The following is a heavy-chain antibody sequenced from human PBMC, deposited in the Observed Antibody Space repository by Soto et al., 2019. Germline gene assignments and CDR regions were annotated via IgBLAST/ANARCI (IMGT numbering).Heavy chain of an antibody. CDR2: IRGDGTDI. V-gene: IGHV3-43*01. CDR3: AKERDCGGVCLYFDF. Sequence: EVQLVQSGGRVVPPGGSLRISCAASGFDFNRFTMHWGRQTPERGLEWVSYIRGDGTDIRYSDSVRGRFTISRDNTKNSLYLQMYSLTTEDTALYYCAKERDCGGVCLYFDFWGQGALVTVSS. CDR1: GFDFNRFT. J-gene: IGHJ4*02. D-gene: IGHD2-21*01.